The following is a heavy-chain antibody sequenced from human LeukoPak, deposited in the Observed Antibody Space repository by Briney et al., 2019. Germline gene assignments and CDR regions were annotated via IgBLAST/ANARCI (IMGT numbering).Heavy chain of an antibody. Sequence: SETLSLTCAVYGGSFSGYYWSWIRQPPGKGLEWIGEINHSGSTNYNPSLKSRVTISVDTSKNQFSLKLSSVTAADTAVYYCARVPRAPGYYYRTLYYFDYWGQGTLVTVSS. D-gene: IGHD3-22*01. V-gene: IGHV4-34*01. CDR1: GGSFSGYY. CDR3: ARVPRAPGYYYRTLYYFDY. J-gene: IGHJ4*02. CDR2: INHSGST.